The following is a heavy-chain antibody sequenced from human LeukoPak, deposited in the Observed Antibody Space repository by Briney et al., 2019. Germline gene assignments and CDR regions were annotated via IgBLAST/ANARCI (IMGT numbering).Heavy chain of an antibody. J-gene: IGHJ5*02. V-gene: IGHV1-69*05. D-gene: IGHD1-26*01. CDR1: GGTFSSYA. CDR2: IIPIFGTA. Sequence: SVKVSCKASGGTFSSYAISWVRQAPGQGLEWMGGIIPIFGTANYAQKFQGRVTMTTDTSTSTAYMELRSLRSDDTAVYYCARGSYANWFDPWGQGTLVTVSS. CDR3: ARGSYANWFDP.